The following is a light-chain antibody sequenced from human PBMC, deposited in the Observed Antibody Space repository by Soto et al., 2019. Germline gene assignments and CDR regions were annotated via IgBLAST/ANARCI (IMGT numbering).Light chain of an antibody. CDR3: QHYNSNQRL. CDR1: QSISRW. J-gene: IGKJ1*01. Sequence: DIQMTQSPSTLSASVGDRVTITCRASQSISRWLAGYQQKPGKAPKLLIYKASRLQSGVRPSFSGSGSGTELTLTISSLHVVDFAAEYCQHYNSNQRLLGKGNTVEIK. CDR2: KAS. V-gene: IGKV1-5*03.